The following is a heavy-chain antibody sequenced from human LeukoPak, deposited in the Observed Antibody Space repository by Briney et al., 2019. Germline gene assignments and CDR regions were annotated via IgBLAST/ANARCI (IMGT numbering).Heavy chain of an antibody. CDR1: GYTLTELS. CDR2: FDPEDGET. Sequence: ASVKVSCKVSGYTLTELSMHWVRQAPGKGLEWMGGFDPEDGETIYAQKFQGRVTMTEDTSTDTAYMELSSLRSEDTAVYYCATGLWLSSGWPEGLLYWGQGTLVTVSS. D-gene: IGHD6-19*01. CDR3: ATGLWLSSGWPEGLLY. V-gene: IGHV1-24*01. J-gene: IGHJ4*02.